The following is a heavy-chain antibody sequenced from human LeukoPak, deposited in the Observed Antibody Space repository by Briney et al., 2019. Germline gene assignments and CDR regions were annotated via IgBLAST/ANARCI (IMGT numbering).Heavy chain of an antibody. J-gene: IGHJ5*02. V-gene: IGHV4-34*01. Sequence: NASEILSLTCAVYGGSFSGYYWSWIRQPPGKGLEWIGEINHSGSTNYNPSLKSRATISVDTSKNQFSLKLSSVTAADTAVYYCARRWYKGWFDPWGQGALVTVSS. D-gene: IGHD1-1*01. CDR2: INHSGST. CDR3: ARRWYKGWFDP. CDR1: GGSFSGYY.